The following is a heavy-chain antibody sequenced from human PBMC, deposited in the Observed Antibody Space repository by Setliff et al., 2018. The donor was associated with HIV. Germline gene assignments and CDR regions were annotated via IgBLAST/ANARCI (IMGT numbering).Heavy chain of an antibody. V-gene: IGHV1-2*06. Sequence: ASVKVSCKASGYTFTGYYMHWVRQAPGQGLEWMGRINPNSGGTNYAQKFKGRVTMTRDTSISPAYMELSRLRSYDTAVYYCARESDNFCSGYYITSDYYYYMDVWGKGTTVTVSS. CDR2: INPNSGGT. J-gene: IGHJ6*03. CDR3: ARESDNFCSGYYITSDYYYYMDV. CDR1: GYTFTGYY. D-gene: IGHD3-3*01.